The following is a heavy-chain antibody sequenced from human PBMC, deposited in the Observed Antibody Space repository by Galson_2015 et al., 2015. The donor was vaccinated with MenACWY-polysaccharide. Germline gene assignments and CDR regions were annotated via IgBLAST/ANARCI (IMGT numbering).Heavy chain of an antibody. V-gene: IGHV3-7*01. J-gene: IGHJ6*02. Sequence: SLRLSCAASGFTFSSYWMTWVRQAPGKGLEWVANIKKVGSEKYYVDSVKGRFTISRDNSKNSLYLQMHSLRAEDTAVYSCARGHYGMDVWGQGTTVTVSS. CDR3: ARGHYGMDV. CDR2: IKKVGSEK. CDR1: GFTFSSYW.